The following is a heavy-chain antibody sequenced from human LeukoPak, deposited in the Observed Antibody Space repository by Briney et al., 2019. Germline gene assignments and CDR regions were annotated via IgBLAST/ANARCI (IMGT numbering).Heavy chain of an antibody. CDR2: INGSGGST. CDR3: AKDRARYFDWLLWLYFDY. Sequence: GGSLSLSCAASGFTFSSYAMSWVRQPPGKGLEWVSAINGSGGSTYYADPVKGRFTISRDNSKNTLYLQMNSLRAEDTAVYYCAKDRARYFDWLLWLYFDYWGQGTLVTVSS. J-gene: IGHJ4*02. CDR1: GFTFSSYA. V-gene: IGHV3-23*01. D-gene: IGHD3-9*01.